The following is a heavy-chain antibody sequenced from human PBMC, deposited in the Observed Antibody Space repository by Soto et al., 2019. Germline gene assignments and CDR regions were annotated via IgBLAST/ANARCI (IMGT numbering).Heavy chain of an antibody. CDR1: GFTFSGYS. D-gene: IGHD6-19*01. CDR3: AKGGRQWLVTSDFNY. J-gene: IGHJ4*02. V-gene: IGHV3-48*01. CDR2: ISSSSRTI. Sequence: GGSLRLSCAASGFTFSGYSMNWVRQAPGKGLEWVSYISSSSRTIYYADSVKGRFTISRDSSKNTVSLEMTSLRAEDMAVYYCAKGGRQWLVTSDFNYWGQGALVTVSS.